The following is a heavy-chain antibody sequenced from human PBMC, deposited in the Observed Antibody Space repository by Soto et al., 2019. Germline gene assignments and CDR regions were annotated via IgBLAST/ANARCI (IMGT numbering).Heavy chain of an antibody. CDR1: GGSISSSSYY. CDR3: ASSKVTFGGQGRGYYYYMDV. D-gene: IGHD3-16*01. CDR2: IYYSGST. Sequence: QLQLQESGPGLVKPSETLSLTCTVSGGSISSSSYYWGWIRQPPGKGLEWIGSIYYSGSTYYNPSLKSLVTISVDTSKNQFSLKLSSVTAADTAVYYCASSKVTFGGQGRGYYYYMDVWGKGTTVTVSS. J-gene: IGHJ6*03. V-gene: IGHV4-39*01.